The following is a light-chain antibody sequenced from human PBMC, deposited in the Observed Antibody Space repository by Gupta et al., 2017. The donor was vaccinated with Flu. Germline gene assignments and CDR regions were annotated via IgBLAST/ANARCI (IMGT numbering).Light chain of an antibody. CDR3: MEALNSFEYT. CDR2: LGS. CDR1: QSLLHSNGYNY. J-gene: IGKJ2*01. Sequence: VMTQSPLSLPVTPGESASISCRSSQSLLHSNGYNYLDWYLQKPGQSPQLLIYLGSHRAPGVPDRFSGSGSGTDFTLKISRVEAEDIGVYYCMEALNSFEYTFGQGTKLEIK. V-gene: IGKV2-28*01.